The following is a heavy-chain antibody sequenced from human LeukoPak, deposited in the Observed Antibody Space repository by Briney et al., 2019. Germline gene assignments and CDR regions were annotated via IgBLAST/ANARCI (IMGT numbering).Heavy chain of an antibody. D-gene: IGHD3-10*01. CDR3: AREAYYYGSGSPYMDV. CDR1: GGSVSSGSYY. J-gene: IGHJ6*04. CDR2: IYYSGST. Sequence: SETLSLTCTVSGGSVSSGSYYWSWIRQPPGKGLEWNGYIYYSGSTNYNPSLKSRVTISVDTSKNQFSLKLSSVTAADTAVYYCAREAYYYGSGSPYMDVWGKGTTVTVSS. V-gene: IGHV4-61*01.